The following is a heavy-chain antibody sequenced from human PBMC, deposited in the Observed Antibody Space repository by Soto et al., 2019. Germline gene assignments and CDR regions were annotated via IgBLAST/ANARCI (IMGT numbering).Heavy chain of an antibody. J-gene: IGHJ4*02. CDR1: GDSIRSSKYY. Sequence: SEILSLTCNVSGDSIRSSKYYWGWIRQPPGKGLEWIGTIYYSGSIYYNPSLKSRVTISIDTSKNHFSLKLSSVTAADTAVYYCAKGSGSSAYSPFDYWGQGTLVTVSS. V-gene: IGHV4-39*02. CDR3: AKGSGSSAYSPFDY. D-gene: IGHD3-16*01. CDR2: IYYSGSI.